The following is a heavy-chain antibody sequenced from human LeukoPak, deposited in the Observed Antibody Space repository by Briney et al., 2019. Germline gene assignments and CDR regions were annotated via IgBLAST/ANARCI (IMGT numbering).Heavy chain of an antibody. J-gene: IGHJ4*02. CDR3: AKVASYSNSWYYFDY. CDR2: INHSGST. Sequence: SETLSLTCAVYGGSFSGYYWSWIRQPPGKGLEWIGEINHSGSTNYNPSLKSRVTISVDTSKNQFSLKLSSVTAADTAVYYCAKVASYSNSWYYFDYWGQGTLVTVSS. V-gene: IGHV4-34*01. CDR1: GGSFSGYY. D-gene: IGHD6-13*01.